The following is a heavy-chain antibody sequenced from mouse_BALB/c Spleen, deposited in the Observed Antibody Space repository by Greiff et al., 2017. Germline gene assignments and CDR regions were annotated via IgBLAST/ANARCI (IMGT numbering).Heavy chain of an antibody. CDR1: GYTFTSYW. CDR3: TGWLEAWFAY. V-gene: IGHV1S22*01. CDR2: IYPGSGST. D-gene: IGHD2-3*01. J-gene: IGHJ3*01. Sequence: LQQPGSELVRPGASVKLSCKASGYTFTSYWMHWVKQRPGQGLEWIGNIYPGSGSTNYDEKFKSKATLTVDTSSSTAYMQLSSLTSEDSAVYYCTGWLEAWFAYWGQGTLVTVSA.